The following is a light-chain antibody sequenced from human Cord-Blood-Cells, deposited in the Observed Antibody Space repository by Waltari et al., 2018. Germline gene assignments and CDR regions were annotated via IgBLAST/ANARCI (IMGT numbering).Light chain of an antibody. CDR2: LGS. CDR3: MQALQTPLT. J-gene: IGKJ1*01. V-gene: IGKV2-28*01. Sequence: DIVMTQSPLSLPVTPGEPASISCRSSQSLLHSNGYNYLDWYRQKPGQSPQLLIYLGSNRASGGPDRFSGSGAGTDFTLKISRVEAEDVGVYYCMQALQTPLTFGQGTKVEIK. CDR1: QSLLHSNGYNY.